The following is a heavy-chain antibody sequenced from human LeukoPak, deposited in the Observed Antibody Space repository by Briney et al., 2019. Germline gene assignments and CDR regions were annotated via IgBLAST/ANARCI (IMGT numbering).Heavy chain of an antibody. CDR3: AGRRVLDASFDY. CDR1: GFTVGNNY. CDR2: IYSGDNA. Sequence: PGGSLRLSCAASGFTVGNNYMSWVRQAPGKGLEWVSVIYSGDNAYYVESVKGRFTISRDNSKNTLFLQMNRLRAEDTAVYYCAGRRVLDASFDYWGQGTLVTVSS. J-gene: IGHJ4*02. V-gene: IGHV3-66*02. D-gene: IGHD3-16*01.